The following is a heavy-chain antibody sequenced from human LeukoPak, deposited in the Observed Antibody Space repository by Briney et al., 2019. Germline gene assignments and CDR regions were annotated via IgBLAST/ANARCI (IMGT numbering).Heavy chain of an antibody. Sequence: GGSLRLSCAASGFTFCSYEMNWVRQAPGKGREWVSYISSSGSTIYYADSVKGRFTMSRDTAKNSVYLQMNSLRADDTAVYYCARIHLVPWWYFDHWGRGTLVTVSS. V-gene: IGHV3-48*03. J-gene: IGHJ2*01. D-gene: IGHD2-2*01. CDR2: ISSSGSTI. CDR3: ARIHLVPWWYFDH. CDR1: GFTFCSYE.